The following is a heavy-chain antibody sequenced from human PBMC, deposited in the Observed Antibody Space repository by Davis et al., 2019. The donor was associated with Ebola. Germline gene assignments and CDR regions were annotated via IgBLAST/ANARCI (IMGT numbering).Heavy chain of an antibody. D-gene: IGHD5-18*01. Sequence: PGGSLRLSCAASGFTFGSYAMTWARQVPGKGLEWVSAISGSGGSTYYADSVKGRFTISRDNSKNTLYLLMNSLRAEDTAVYYCARDNVDTATYYGMDVWGQGTTVTVSS. CDR3: ARDNVDTATYYGMDV. V-gene: IGHV3-23*01. CDR2: ISGSGGST. J-gene: IGHJ6*02. CDR1: GFTFGSYA.